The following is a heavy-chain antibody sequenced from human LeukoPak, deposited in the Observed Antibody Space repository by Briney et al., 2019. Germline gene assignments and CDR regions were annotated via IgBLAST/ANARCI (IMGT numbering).Heavy chain of an antibody. CDR3: AKDSPYGGSFYYIDY. Sequence: GGSLRLSCVASGFTFGKYWMSWVRQAPGKGLEWVANIKLDGSEKNYVDSVKGRFTISRDNFKNTLYLQMNSLRAEDTAVYYCAKDSPYGGSFYYIDYWGQGTLVTVSS. V-gene: IGHV3-7*03. CDR1: GFTFGKYW. CDR2: IKLDGSEK. D-gene: IGHD2/OR15-2a*01. J-gene: IGHJ4*02.